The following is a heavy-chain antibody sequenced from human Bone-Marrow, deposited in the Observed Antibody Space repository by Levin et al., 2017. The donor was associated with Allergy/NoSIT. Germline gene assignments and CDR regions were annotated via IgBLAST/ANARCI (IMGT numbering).Heavy chain of an antibody. D-gene: IGHD3-3*01. CDR2: IYPDDSDA. J-gene: IGHJ4*02. CDR1: GYTFTTYW. Sequence: GESLKISCKGSGYTFTTYWIAWVRQMPGKGLEWMGSIYPDDSDARYSPSFQGQVTISADKSTSTAYLQWNSLKASDTAMYYCARLNTYYDFWSGLDFWGQGTLITVSS. CDR3: ARLNTYYDFWSGLDF. V-gene: IGHV5-51*01.